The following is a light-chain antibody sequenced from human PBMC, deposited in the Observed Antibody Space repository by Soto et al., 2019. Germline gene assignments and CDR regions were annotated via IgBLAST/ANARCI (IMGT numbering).Light chain of an antibody. J-gene: IGLJ2*01. CDR3: SSCAGNNNLV. V-gene: IGLV2-8*01. CDR1: SSDVGGYNY. Sequence: QSVLTQPPSASGSPGQSVTISCTGTSSDVGGYNYVSWYQQHPGNAPKLMISEVSKRPSGVPDRFSGTKSGNTASLTDSGLQAEDEAVYYCSSCAGNNNLVFGGGTKLTV. CDR2: EVS.